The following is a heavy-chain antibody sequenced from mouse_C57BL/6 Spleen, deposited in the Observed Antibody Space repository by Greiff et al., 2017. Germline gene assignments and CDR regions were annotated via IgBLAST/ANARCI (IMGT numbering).Heavy chain of an antibody. V-gene: IGHV1-64*01. CDR3: ARSYSNYFDY. J-gene: IGHJ2*01. D-gene: IGHD2-5*01. Sequence: VQLQQPGAELVKPGASVKLSCKASGYTFTSYWMHWVKQRPGQGLEWIGMIHPNSGSTNYNEKFKSKATLTVDKSYSTAYMQLSSLTSEDSAVYYCARSYSNYFDYWGQGTTLTVSS. CDR2: IHPNSGST. CDR1: GYTFTSYW.